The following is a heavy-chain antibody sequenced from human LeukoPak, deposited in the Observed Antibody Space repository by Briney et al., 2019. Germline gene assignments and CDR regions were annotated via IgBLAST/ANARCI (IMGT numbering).Heavy chain of an antibody. CDR2: IYYSGST. D-gene: IGHD3-16*01. J-gene: IGHJ5*02. CDR3: ARDAWGNCFDP. Sequence: SETLSLTCTVSGGSISSYYWSWIRQPPGKGLEWIGYIYYSGSTKYNPSLKSRVTISLDTSKNQFSLKLSSVTAADTAVYYCARDAWGNCFDPWGQGTLVTVSS. CDR1: GGSISSYY. V-gene: IGHV4-59*01.